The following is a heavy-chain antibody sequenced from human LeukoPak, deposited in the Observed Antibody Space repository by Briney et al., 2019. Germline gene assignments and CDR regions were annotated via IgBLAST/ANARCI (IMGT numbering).Heavy chain of an antibody. Sequence: SPSETLSLTCTVSGGSISSGGYYWSWIRQHPGKGLEWIGYIYYSVSTYYNPSLKSRVSLSVDTSKNQFSLKLSSVTPADTAVYYCARASRIVVVPAAILNWFDPWGQGTLVTVSS. J-gene: IGHJ5*02. CDR2: IYYSVST. CDR1: GGSISSGGYY. V-gene: IGHV4-31*03. D-gene: IGHD2-2*01. CDR3: ARASRIVVVPAAILNWFDP.